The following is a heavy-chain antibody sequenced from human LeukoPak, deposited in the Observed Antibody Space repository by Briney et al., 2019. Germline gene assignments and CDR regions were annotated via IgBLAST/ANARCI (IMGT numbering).Heavy chain of an antibody. J-gene: IGHJ4*02. D-gene: IGHD2-21*02. CDR1: GSTFTSYY. CDR2: INLSGGST. Sequence: GASVKVSCKASGSTFTSYYMHWVRQAPGQGLEWMGIINLSGGSTSYAQKFQGRVTMTRDTSTSTVYMDLSSLSSEDTAVYYCARAGSDYCGGDCPKFDYWGQGTLVTVSS. V-gene: IGHV1-46*01. CDR3: ARAGSDYCGGDCPKFDY.